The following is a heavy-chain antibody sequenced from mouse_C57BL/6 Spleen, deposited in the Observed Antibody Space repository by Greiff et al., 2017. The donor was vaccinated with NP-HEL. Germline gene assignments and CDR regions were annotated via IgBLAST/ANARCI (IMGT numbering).Heavy chain of an antibody. V-gene: IGHV1-15*01. J-gene: IGHJ4*01. CDR2: IDPETGGT. D-gene: IGHD1-1*01. CDR3: NYYYGSSYDAMDY. CDR1: GYTFTDYE. Sequence: LVESGAELVRPGASVTLSCKASGYTFTDYEMHWVKQTPVHGLEWIGAIDPETGGTAYNQKFKGKAILTADKSSSTAYMELRSLTSEDSAVYYCNYYYGSSYDAMDYWGQGTSVTVSS.